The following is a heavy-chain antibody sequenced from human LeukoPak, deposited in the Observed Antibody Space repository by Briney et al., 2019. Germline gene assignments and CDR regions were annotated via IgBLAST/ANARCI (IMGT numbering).Heavy chain of an antibody. Sequence: SETLSLTCTVSGGSISSSSYYWGWIRQPPGKGLEWIGSIYYSGSTYYNPSLKSRVTISVDTSKNQFSLKLSSVTAADTAVYYCARVWFTFGGVSPDYWGQGTLVTVSS. CDR1: GGSISSSSYY. J-gene: IGHJ4*02. CDR3: ARVWFTFGGVSPDY. D-gene: IGHD3-16*01. V-gene: IGHV4-39*07. CDR2: IYYSGST.